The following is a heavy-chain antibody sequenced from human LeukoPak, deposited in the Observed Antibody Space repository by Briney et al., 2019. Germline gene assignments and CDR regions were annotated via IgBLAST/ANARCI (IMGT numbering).Heavy chain of an antibody. Sequence: ASVTVSCKASGYTFTGYYMHWVRQAPGQGLEWMGWINPNSGGTNYAQKFQGRVTMTRDTSINTAYMELSRLRSDDTAVYYCASNVGALGRTFDYWGQGTLVTVSS. CDR3: ASNVGALGRTFDY. D-gene: IGHD1-26*01. J-gene: IGHJ4*02. CDR2: INPNSGGT. CDR1: GYTFTGYY. V-gene: IGHV1-2*02.